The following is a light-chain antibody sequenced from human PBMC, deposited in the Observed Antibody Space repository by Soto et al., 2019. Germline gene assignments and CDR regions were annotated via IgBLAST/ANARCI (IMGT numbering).Light chain of an antibody. Sequence: PGERATLSFRASQTISSNYFAWYQQKPGQAPRLLIYGISTRATGIPDRFSGSGSGTDFTLTISSLQTDDFGTYYCQQYNSHPWTFGQGTKVDIK. CDR2: GIS. V-gene: IGKV3D-7*01. CDR1: QTISSNY. CDR3: QQYNSHPWT. J-gene: IGKJ1*01.